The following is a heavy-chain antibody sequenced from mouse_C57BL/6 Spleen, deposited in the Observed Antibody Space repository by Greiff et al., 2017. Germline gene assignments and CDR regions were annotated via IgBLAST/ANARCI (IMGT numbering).Heavy chain of an antibody. D-gene: IGHD2-4*01. V-gene: IGHV1-7*01. CDR3: AGSQGRLPFDD. CDR1: GYTFTSYW. J-gene: IGHJ2*01. CDR2: INPSSGYT. Sequence: VQLQQPGAELAKPGASVKLSCKASGYTFTSYWMHWVKQRPGQGLEWIGYINPSSGYTKYNQKFKDKATLTVDKSSSTAYMQLSSLTYEDSAVWYCAGSQGRLPFDDWGQGTTLTVSS.